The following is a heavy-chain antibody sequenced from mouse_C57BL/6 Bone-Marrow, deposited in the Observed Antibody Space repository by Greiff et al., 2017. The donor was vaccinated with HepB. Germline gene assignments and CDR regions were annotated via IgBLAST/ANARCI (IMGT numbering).Heavy chain of an antibody. CDR1: GYTFTSYG. D-gene: IGHD1-1*01. V-gene: IGHV1-81*01. Sequence: VQLQQSGAELARPGASVKLSCKASGYTFTSYGISWVKQRNGQGLEWIGEIYPRSGNTYYNEKFKGKAKLTADKSSSTAYMELRSLTSEDSAVYFCARRLGSSSYWYFDVWGTGTTVTVSS. CDR3: ARRLGSSSYWYFDV. CDR2: IYPRSGNT. J-gene: IGHJ1*03.